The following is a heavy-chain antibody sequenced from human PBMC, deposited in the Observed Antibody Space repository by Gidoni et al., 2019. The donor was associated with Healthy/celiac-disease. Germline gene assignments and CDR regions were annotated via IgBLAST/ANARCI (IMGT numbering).Heavy chain of an antibody. CDR2: IYPGDSDT. Sequence: RQMPGKGLEWMGIIYPGDSDTRYSPSFQGQVTISADKSISTAYLQWSSLKASDTAMYYCARPISRETDAFDIWGQGTMVTVSS. V-gene: IGHV5-51*01. J-gene: IGHJ3*02. CDR3: ARPISRETDAFDI. D-gene: IGHD3-9*01.